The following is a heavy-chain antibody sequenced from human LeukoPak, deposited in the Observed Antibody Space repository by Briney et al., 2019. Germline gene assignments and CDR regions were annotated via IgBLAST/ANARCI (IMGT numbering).Heavy chain of an antibody. CDR3: AGGCSGGSCLGAEYFQH. CDR1: GFTVSSNY. D-gene: IGHD2-15*01. CDR2: IFSGDRT. Sequence: GGSLRLSCTASGFTVSSNYMGWVRQAPGEGLEWVSLIFSGDRTYYTDSVTGRFTISRDSSRATLYLQMNSLRTEDTAVYYCAGGCSGGSCLGAEYFQHWGQGTLVTVSS. V-gene: IGHV3-53*01. J-gene: IGHJ1*01.